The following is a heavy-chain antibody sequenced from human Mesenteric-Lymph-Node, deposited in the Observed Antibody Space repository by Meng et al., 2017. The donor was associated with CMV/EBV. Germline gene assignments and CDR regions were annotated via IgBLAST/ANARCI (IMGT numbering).Heavy chain of an antibody. D-gene: IGHD1-26*01. V-gene: IGHV4-61*01. J-gene: IGHJ3*02. CDR2: INHSGST. CDR3: ASDSGSYYLDAFDI. Sequence: SCGSVSSYSYYWSWIRQPPGKGLEWIGEINHSGSTNYNPSLKSRVTISVDTSKNQFSLKLSSVTAADTAVYYCASDSGSYYLDAFDIWGQGTMVTVSS. CDR1: CGSVSSYSYY.